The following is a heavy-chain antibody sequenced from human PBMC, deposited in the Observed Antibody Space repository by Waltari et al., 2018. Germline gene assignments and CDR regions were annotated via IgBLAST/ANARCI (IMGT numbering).Heavy chain of an antibody. J-gene: IGHJ4*02. CDR3: ARDDRDGLPDYFDF. V-gene: IGHV3-30*01. CDR1: GFTVSPYT. CDR2: TSHDESHK. D-gene: IGHD2-8*01. Sequence: QVQLVESGGGVVKPGRSLRLSCADSGFTVSPYTLHWVRQAPAKGLEWVAVTSHDESHKYYADSVKGRFTISKDNSKNTLYLQMNSLSTEDTAMYYCARDDRDGLPDYFDFWGQGTLVTVSS.